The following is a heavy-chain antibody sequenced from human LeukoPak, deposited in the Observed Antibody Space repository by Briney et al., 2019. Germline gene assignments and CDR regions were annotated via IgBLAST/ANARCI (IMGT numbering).Heavy chain of an antibody. CDR2: IKEDGSEK. D-gene: IGHD1-26*01. CDR1: GFTFRISW. Sequence: GGSLRLSWAASGFTFRISWMSWVRQAPGRGLEWVANIKEDGSEKNYVDSVKGRFTVSRDNANSSLYLHMNSLRADDTAFYYCARGGRPASWGQGTLVTVSS. J-gene: IGHJ5*02. CDR3: ARGGRPAS. V-gene: IGHV3-7*04.